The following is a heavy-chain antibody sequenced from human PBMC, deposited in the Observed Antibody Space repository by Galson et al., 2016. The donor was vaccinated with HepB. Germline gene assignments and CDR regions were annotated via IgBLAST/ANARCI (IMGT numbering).Heavy chain of an antibody. CDR2: IYADGTK. V-gene: IGHV3-66*01. CDR3: AKNSGYVIEY. CDR1: GFTVSSHY. J-gene: IGHJ4*02. Sequence: SLRLSCAAFGFTVSSHYMSWVRQAPGKGLEWVPIIYADGTKYYADSVKGRFSISRDNSKNTLYVQMNSLRAEDTAVYYCAKNSGYVIEYWGQGTLVSVSS. D-gene: IGHD3-22*01.